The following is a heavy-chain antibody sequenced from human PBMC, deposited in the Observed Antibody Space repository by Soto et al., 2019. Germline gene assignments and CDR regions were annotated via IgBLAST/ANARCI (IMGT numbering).Heavy chain of an antibody. J-gene: IGHJ5*02. Sequence: GASAKVSCKASGYTFTSYDINWVRQATRQGLEWMGWMNPNSGNTGYAQKFQGRVTMTRNTSISTAYMELSSLRSEDTAVYYCARGPVEAAAGKKNWFDPWGQGTLVTVSS. CDR2: MNPNSGNT. D-gene: IGHD6-13*01. CDR3: ARGPVEAAAGKKNWFDP. V-gene: IGHV1-8*01. CDR1: GYTFTSYD.